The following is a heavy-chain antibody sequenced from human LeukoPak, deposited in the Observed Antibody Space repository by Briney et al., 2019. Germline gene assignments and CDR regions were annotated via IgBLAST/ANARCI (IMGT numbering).Heavy chain of an antibody. Sequence: GGSLRLSCAASGFTLSSYSMNWVRQAPGKGLEWVSSISSSSSYIYYADSVKGRFTISRDNAKNSLYLQMNSLRAEDTAVYYCARGPYYDYVWGSYRYTTFDPWGQGTLVTVSS. CDR1: GFTLSSYS. D-gene: IGHD3-16*02. J-gene: IGHJ5*02. CDR2: ISSSSSYI. V-gene: IGHV3-21*01. CDR3: ARGPYYDYVWGSYRYTTFDP.